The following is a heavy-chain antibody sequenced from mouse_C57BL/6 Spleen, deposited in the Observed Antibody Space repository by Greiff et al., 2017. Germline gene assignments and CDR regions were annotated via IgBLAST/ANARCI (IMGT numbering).Heavy chain of an antibody. CDR3: ARTYYGSSYDEYFDV. D-gene: IGHD1-1*01. CDR1: GYTFTSYW. V-gene: IGHV1-55*01. J-gene: IGHJ1*03. CDR2: IYPGSGSP. Sequence: QVQLKQPGAELVKPGASVKMSCKASGYTFTSYWITWVKQRPGQGLEWIGDIYPGSGSPNYNEKFKSKATLTVDTSSSTAYMQLSSLTSEDSAVYYCARTYYGSSYDEYFDVWGTGTTVTVSS.